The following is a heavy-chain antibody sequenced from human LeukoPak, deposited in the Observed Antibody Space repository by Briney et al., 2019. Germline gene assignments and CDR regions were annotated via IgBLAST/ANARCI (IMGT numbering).Heavy chain of an antibody. CDR1: GFTFSNGW. V-gene: IGHV3-15*01. Sequence: GGSLRLSCAASGFTFSNGWMSWVRQAPGKGLEWVGRIKSKSERGTTDYAAPVKGRFTISRDGSTNTVYLHMNSLKTEDTAVYFCTSNLYCSTSSCYTLDNWGQGTLVGVSP. D-gene: IGHD2-2*02. CDR3: TSNLYCSTSSCYTLDN. CDR2: IKSKSERGTT. J-gene: IGHJ4*02.